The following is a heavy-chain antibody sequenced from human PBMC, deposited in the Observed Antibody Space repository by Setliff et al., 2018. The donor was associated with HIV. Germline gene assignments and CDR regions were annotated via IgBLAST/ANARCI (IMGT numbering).Heavy chain of an antibody. CDR1: GFTFSNSA. CDR2: VATNGGST. V-gene: IGHV3-23*01. Sequence: GGSLRLSCAVSGFTFSNSAMSWVRQAPGKGLEWVSSVATNGGSTYYAASVQGRFTIPSDNSKSVVYLQMNSLRAEDTAVYYCVQGGLSSGWGSFWGQGTLVTVSS. CDR3: VQGGLSSGWGSF. D-gene: IGHD6-25*01. J-gene: IGHJ4*02.